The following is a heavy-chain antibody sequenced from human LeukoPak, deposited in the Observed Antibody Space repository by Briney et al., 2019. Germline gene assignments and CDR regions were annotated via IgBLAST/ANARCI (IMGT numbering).Heavy chain of an antibody. CDR2: INWNGGST. CDR3: ARGGSSWYYYYMDV. J-gene: IGHJ6*03. CDR1: GFTFSNYG. D-gene: IGHD6-13*01. Sequence: PGGSLRLSCEASGFTFSNYGMSWVRQAPGKGLEWVSGINWNGGSTGYADSVKGRFTISKDNAKNSLYLQMNSLRAEDTALYHCARGGSSWYYYYMDVWGKGTTVTVSS. V-gene: IGHV3-20*01.